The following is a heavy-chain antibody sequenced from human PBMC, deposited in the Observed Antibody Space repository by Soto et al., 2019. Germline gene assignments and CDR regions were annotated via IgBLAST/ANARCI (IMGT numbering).Heavy chain of an antibody. CDR2: ISTYNGNT. J-gene: IGHJ4*02. D-gene: IGHD3-9*01. CDR3: ARNLMDYDILTGYNMAYYFDY. V-gene: IGHV1-18*01. Sequence: ASVKVSCKASGYTFTTYDISWVRQAPGQGLEWMGRISTYNGNTNYPQSLQGRLTMTTDTSTTTAYMELRSLRSDDTAVYYCARNLMDYDILTGYNMAYYFDYWGQGTLVTVSS. CDR1: GYTFTTYD.